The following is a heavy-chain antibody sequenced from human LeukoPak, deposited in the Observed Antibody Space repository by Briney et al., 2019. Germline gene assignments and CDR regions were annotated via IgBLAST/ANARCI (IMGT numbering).Heavy chain of an antibody. CDR2: MNPNSGNT. CDR3: ARGNGDYVNGGYVHDNWFDP. J-gene: IGHJ5*02. D-gene: IGHD4-17*01. Sequence: ASVKVSCKASGYTFSTYDINWVRQATGQGLEWIAWMNPNSGNTGYAQKFQGRVTITGNSSISTAYMELSSLRSDDTAVYYCARGNGDYVNGGYVHDNWFDPWGQGTLVTVSS. V-gene: IGHV1-8*03. CDR1: GYTFSTYD.